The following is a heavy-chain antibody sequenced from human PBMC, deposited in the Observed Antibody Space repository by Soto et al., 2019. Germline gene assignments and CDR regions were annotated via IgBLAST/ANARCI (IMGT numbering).Heavy chain of an antibody. CDR2: IFPTGNT. J-gene: IGHJ4*02. D-gene: IGHD1-26*01. CDR1: SASLSNYY. V-gene: IGHV4-4*07. Sequence: QVQLQESGPGLVKPSETLSLTCTVSSASLSNYYWSWIRQPAGKGLEWIGRIFPTGNTDYNPSLRSRVTMSVDTSQNQFSLKLNSVTAADRAVYYYARGSLGPEYWGPGPLVTVSS. CDR3: ARGSLGPEY.